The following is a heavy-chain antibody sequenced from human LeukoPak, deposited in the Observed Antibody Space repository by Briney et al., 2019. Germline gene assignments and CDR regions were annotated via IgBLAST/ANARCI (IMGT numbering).Heavy chain of an antibody. Sequence: GGSLRLSCAASGFTFSSCGMHWVRQAPGKGLEWVSTIYSGGTTYYADSVMGRFTISRHNSRNTLYLQMNSLRAEDTAVYYCARVDTVMAYYFDLWGQGTLVTVSS. D-gene: IGHD5-18*01. J-gene: IGHJ4*02. V-gene: IGHV3-53*04. CDR3: ARVDTVMAYYFDL. CDR2: IYSGGTT. CDR1: GFTFSSCG.